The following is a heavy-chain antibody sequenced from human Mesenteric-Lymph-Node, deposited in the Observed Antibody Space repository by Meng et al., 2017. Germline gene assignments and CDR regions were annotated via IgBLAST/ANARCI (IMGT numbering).Heavy chain of an antibody. CDR3: GRDIPGGEADY. D-gene: IGHD2-21*01. CDR1: GYPFTRYT. V-gene: IGHV7-4-1*02. Sequence: VKLVQAWSGLKKPGASVKVSCKASGYPFTRYTMHWVRQAPGQGLEWMGWINTYTGNPTYAQGFTGRFVFSLDTSVTTAYLQISSLKAEDTAVYYCGRDIPGGEADYWGQGTLVTVSS. J-gene: IGHJ4*02. CDR2: INTYTGNP.